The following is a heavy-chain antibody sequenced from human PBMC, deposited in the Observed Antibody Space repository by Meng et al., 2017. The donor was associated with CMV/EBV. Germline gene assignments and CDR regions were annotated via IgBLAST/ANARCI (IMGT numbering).Heavy chain of an antibody. D-gene: IGHD2-2*01. CDR1: GGSISSSSYY. CDR3: ARFKYCSSTSCYLRNWFDP. CDR2: IYYSGST. J-gene: IGHJ5*02. Sequence: SETLSLTCTVSGGSISSSSYYWGWIRQPPGKGLEWIGSIYYSGSTYYNPSLKSRVTISVDTSKNQFSLKLSSVTAAETAVYYCARFKYCSSTSCYLRNWFDPWGQGTLVTVSS. V-gene: IGHV4-39*07.